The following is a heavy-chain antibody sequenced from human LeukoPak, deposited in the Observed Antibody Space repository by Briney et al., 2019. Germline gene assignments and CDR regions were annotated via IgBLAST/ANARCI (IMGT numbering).Heavy chain of an antibody. CDR1: GGSISSDY. J-gene: IGHJ4*02. D-gene: IGHD2-15*01. CDR2: IYYSGST. V-gene: IGHV4-39*01. CDR3: ASTPRKLYFDY. Sequence: SETLSLTCTVSGGSISSDYWSWIRQPPGKGLEWIGSIYYSGSTYYNPSLKSRVTISVDTSKNQFSLKLSSVTAADTAVYYCASTPRKLYFDYWGQGTLVTVSS.